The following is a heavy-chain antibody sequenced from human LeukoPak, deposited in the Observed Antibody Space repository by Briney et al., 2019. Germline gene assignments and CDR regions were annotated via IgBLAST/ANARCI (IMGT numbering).Heavy chain of an antibody. D-gene: IGHD6-6*01. Sequence: GGSLRLSCAASGFTFSDYYMSWIRQAPGEGLEWVSYISSSGSTIYYADSVKGRFTISRDNAKNSLYLQMNSLRAEDTAVYYCAKWGYSNSGDYYYMDVWGKGTTVTVSS. V-gene: IGHV3-11*04. CDR3: AKWGYSNSGDYYYMDV. J-gene: IGHJ6*03. CDR2: ISSSGSTI. CDR1: GFTFSDYY.